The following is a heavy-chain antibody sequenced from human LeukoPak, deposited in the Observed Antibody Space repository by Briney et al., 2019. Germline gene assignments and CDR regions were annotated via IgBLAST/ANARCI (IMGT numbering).Heavy chain of an antibody. CDR2: ISSSSSTI. V-gene: IGHV3-48*04. CDR1: GFTFSSYS. Sequence: GGSLRLSCAASGFTFSSYSMNWVRRAPAKGLEWVSYISSSSSTIYYADSVKGRFTISRDNAKNSLYLQMNSLRAEDTAVYYCASDILTPRNYWGQGTLVTVSS. D-gene: IGHD3-9*01. J-gene: IGHJ4*02. CDR3: ASDILTPRNY.